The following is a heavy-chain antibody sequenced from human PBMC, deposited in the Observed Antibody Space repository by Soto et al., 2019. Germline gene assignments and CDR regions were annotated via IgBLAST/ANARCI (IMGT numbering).Heavy chain of an antibody. CDR2: ISYDGSNK. CDR3: ARVLTTPTYYYYGMDV. J-gene: IGHJ6*02. V-gene: IGHV3-30-3*01. D-gene: IGHD4-17*01. Sequence: QVQLVESGGGVVQPGRSLRLSCAASGFTFSSYAMHWVRQAPGKGLEWVAVISYDGSNKYYADSVKGRFTISRDNSKNTLYLQMNSLRAEDTAVYYCARVLTTPTYYYYGMDVWGQGTTVTVSS. CDR1: GFTFSSYA.